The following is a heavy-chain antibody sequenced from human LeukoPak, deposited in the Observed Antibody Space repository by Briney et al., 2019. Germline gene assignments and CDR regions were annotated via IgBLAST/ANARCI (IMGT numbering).Heavy chain of an antibody. CDR2: ISGSGGTT. CDR3: AKDRAYYDSGGYYY. D-gene: IGHD3-22*01. V-gene: IGHV3-23*01. CDR1: GFTFSSYS. J-gene: IGHJ4*02. Sequence: QAGGSLRLSCAASGFTFSSYSMNWVRQAPGKGLEWVSTISGSGGTTYYADSVKGRFTISRHNSERSVYLQMNSLRAEDTAVYYCAKDRAYYDSGGYYYWGQGALVTVSS.